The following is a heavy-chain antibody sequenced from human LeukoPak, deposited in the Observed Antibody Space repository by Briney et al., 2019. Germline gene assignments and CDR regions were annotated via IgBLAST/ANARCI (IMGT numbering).Heavy chain of an antibody. CDR2: ISSSGSYI. J-gene: IGHJ5*02. CDR3: AAGISRATAFDP. Sequence: KPGGSLRLSCAASGFPFSTYSMTWVRQAPGKGLGWVSSISSSGSYIYYADSVKGRFTISRDNSKNSLYLQMNSLRAEDTAVYYCAAGISRATAFDPWGQGTLVTVSS. CDR1: GFPFSTYS. D-gene: IGHD5-18*01. V-gene: IGHV3-21*01.